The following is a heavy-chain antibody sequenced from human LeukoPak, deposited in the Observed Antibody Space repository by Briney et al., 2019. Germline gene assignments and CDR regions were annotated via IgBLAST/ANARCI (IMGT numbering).Heavy chain of an antibody. CDR2: INPSGGST. CDR3: VRSTQEGGYFDL. D-gene: IGHD1-26*01. CDR1: GYTFTSYY. Sequence: GASVKVSCKASGYTFTSYYMHWVRQAPGQGLEWMGIINPSGGSTSYAQKFQGRVTTTRDTSTSTVYMELSSLRSEDTAVYYCVRSTQEGGYFDLWGRGTLVTVSS. V-gene: IGHV1-46*01. J-gene: IGHJ2*01.